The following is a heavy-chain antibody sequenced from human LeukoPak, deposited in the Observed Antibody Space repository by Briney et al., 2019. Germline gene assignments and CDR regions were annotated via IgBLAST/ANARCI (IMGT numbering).Heavy chain of an antibody. Sequence: SVKVSCKASGGTFSSYAISWVRQAPGQGLEWMGGIIPIFGTANYAQKFQGRVTITADESTSTAYMELSSLRSEDTAVYYCARDLDCSSTSCYPKHPNWFDPWGQGTLVTVSS. CDR1: GGTFSSYA. J-gene: IGHJ5*02. CDR2: IIPIFGTA. CDR3: ARDLDCSSTSCYPKHPNWFDP. D-gene: IGHD2-2*01. V-gene: IGHV1-69*13.